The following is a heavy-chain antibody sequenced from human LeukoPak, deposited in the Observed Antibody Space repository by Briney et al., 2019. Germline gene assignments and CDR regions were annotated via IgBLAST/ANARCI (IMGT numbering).Heavy chain of an antibody. J-gene: IGHJ4*02. V-gene: IGHV1-69*13. CDR3: ARVRDYYDSSGYFDY. CDR2: IIPIFGTA. D-gene: IGHD3-22*01. CDR1: GGTFSSYA. Sequence: ASVQVSCKASGGTFSSYAISWVGQPPGQELEWMGGIIPIFGTANYAQKFQGRVTITADESTSTAYMELSSLRSEDTAVYYCARVRDYYDSSGYFDYWGQGTLVTVSS.